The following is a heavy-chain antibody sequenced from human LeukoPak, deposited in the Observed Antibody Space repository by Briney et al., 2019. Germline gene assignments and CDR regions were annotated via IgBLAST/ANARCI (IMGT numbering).Heavy chain of an antibody. CDR1: GYSISSGYY. J-gene: IGHJ6*03. V-gene: IGHV4-38-2*02. CDR3: ARGGRGSDSSSWYGVYHYYYYMDV. Sequence: SETLSLTCTVSGYSISSGYYWGWIRQPPGKGLEWIGSIYHSGSTYYNPSLKSRVTISVDTSKNQFSLKLSSVTAADTAVYYCARGGRGSDSSSWYGVYHYYYYMDVWGKGTTVTVSS. D-gene: IGHD6-13*01. CDR2: IYHSGST.